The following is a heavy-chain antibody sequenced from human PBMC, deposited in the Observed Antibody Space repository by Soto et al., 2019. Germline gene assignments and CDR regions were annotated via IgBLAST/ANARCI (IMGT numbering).Heavy chain of an antibody. CDR2: ISGSGGGT. Sequence: WGSLRLSCAASGFTFSSYAMSWVRQAPGKGLEWVSTISGSGGGTYYADSMKGRFTISRDNSKNTLYLQMYSLRVEDTAVYYCARESDHWGQVTLVTVSS. J-gene: IGHJ4*02. V-gene: IGHV3-23*01. CDR1: GFTFSSYA. CDR3: ARESDH.